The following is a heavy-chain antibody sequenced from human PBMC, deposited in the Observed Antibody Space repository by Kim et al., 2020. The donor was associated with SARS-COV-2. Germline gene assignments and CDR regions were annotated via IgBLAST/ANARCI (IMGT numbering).Heavy chain of an antibody. CDR2: ISWNSGSI. D-gene: IGHD6-19*01. Sequence: GGSLRLSCAASGFTFDDYAMHWVRQAPGKGLEWVSGISWNSGSIGYADSVKGRFTISRDNAKNSLYLQMNSLRAEDTALYYCAKAVAGSDYGMDVWGQGTTVTVSS. CDR3: AKAVAGSDYGMDV. CDR1: GFTFDDYA. V-gene: IGHV3-9*01. J-gene: IGHJ6*02.